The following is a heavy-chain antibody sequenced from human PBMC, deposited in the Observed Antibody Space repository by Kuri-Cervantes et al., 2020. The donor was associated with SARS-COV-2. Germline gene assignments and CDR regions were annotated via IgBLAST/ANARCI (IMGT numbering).Heavy chain of an antibody. J-gene: IGHJ4*02. CDR1: GGSISDHY. CDR2: IYYSGST. CDR3: VRTEGVVDNYYFDY. Sequence: SETLSLTCTVSGGSISDHYWSWIRQPPGQGLEWIGYIYYSGSTTYNPSLKSRVTISVDTSKNQFSLELDSVTAADTAVYYCVRTEGVVDNYYFDYWGQGTLVTVSS. D-gene: IGHD3-16*02. V-gene: IGHV4-59*11.